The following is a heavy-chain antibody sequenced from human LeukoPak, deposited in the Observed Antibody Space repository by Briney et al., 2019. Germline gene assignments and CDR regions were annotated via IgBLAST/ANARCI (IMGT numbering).Heavy chain of an antibody. Sequence: SETLSLTCSVSGGSISNDYWNWIRQPPGKGLEWIGYIYSSGYSNYNPSLKSRVTISVDTSNNQFSLKLSSVTAADTTVYYCARRTKKWEHDVGGFDPWGQGTLVTVSS. CDR1: GGSISNDY. CDR2: IYSSGYS. D-gene: IGHD1-26*01. CDR3: ARRTKKWEHDVGGFDP. J-gene: IGHJ5*02. V-gene: IGHV4-59*01.